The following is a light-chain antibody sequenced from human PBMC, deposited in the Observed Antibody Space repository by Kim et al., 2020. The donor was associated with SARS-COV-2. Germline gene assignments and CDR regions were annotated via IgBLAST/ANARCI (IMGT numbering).Light chain of an antibody. V-gene: IGKV3-20*01. CDR3: QQYGGSPLT. CDR2: GAS. CDR1: QSVSSSC. J-gene: IGKJ4*01. Sequence: APGERATLSCRASQSVSSSCLAWYQQKPGQAPRLLIYGASSRATGTPDRFSGSGSGTDFTLTISRLDPEDFAVYFCQQYGGSPLTFGGGTKVDIK.